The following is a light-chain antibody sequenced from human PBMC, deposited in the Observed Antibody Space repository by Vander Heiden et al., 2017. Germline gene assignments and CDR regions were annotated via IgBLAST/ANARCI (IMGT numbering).Light chain of an antibody. Sequence: QSVLTQPPPVSGAPGQRVTISRTGSSSNIGAGYDVHWYQQFPGTAPKLLIYENIRRPSGVPDRFSGSESGTSASLAITGLQAEDEADYYCQSFDSSLSGWVFGGGTKLTVL. CDR1: SSNIGAGYD. J-gene: IGLJ3*02. CDR3: QSFDSSLSGWV. V-gene: IGLV1-40*01. CDR2: ENI.